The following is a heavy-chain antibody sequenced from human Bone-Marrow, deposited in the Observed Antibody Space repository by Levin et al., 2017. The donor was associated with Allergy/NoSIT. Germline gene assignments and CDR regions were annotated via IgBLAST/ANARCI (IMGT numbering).Heavy chain of an antibody. CDR3: ARNGAWSFEF. CDR2: INRDGGDG. Sequence: GESLKISCASSGFTFSGYWMAWVRQAPGKGLEWVANINRDGGDGYYVDSVKGRFTTSRDNARNSLDLQMNSLRVEDTAVYYCARNGAWSFEFWGQGTLVTVSS. CDR1: GFTFSGYW. J-gene: IGHJ4*02. V-gene: IGHV3-7*02. D-gene: IGHD2-8*01.